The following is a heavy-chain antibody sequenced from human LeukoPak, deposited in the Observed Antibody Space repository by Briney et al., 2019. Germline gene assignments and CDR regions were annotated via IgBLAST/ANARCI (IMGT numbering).Heavy chain of an antibody. CDR1: GYTSTGYY. CDR2: INTNTGNP. J-gene: IGHJ4*02. Sequence: ASVKVSCKASGYTSTGYYMHWVRQAPGQGLEWMGWINTNTGNPTYAQGFTGRFVFSLDTSVSTAYLQISSLKAEDTAVYYCARALYSSGWYLGYWGQGTLVTVSS. D-gene: IGHD6-19*01. CDR3: ARALYSSGWYLGY. V-gene: IGHV7-4-1*02.